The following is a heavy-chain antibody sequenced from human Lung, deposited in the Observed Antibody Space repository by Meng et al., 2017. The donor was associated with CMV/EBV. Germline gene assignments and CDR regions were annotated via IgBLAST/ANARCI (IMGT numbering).Heavy chain of an antibody. V-gene: IGHV3-23*01. CDR1: GFTFSTYA. Sequence: GGSXRLXXEASGFTFSTYAMSWVRQPPGKGLEWVSAISGGSDGGRAFYADSVKGRFTISRDNSKSTLFLQMNSLTVEDTAVYYCAKDPVVGAPHVFDIWGQGAXVTVSS. D-gene: IGHD1-26*01. CDR3: AKDPVVGAPHVFDI. J-gene: IGHJ3*02. CDR2: ISGGSDGGRA.